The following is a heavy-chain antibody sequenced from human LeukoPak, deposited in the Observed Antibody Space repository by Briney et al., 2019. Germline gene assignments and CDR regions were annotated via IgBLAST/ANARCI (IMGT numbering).Heavy chain of an antibody. CDR3: AKDIGGGGSCYDY. CDR2: ISGDGGST. J-gene: IGHJ4*02. Sequence: GGSLRLSCAGSGFTFDDYAMHWVRQAPGKGLEWVSLISGDGGSTYYADSVKGRFTISGDNSKNSLYLQMNSLRTEDTALYYCAKDIGGGGSCYDYWGQGTLVTVSS. V-gene: IGHV3-43*02. D-gene: IGHD2-15*01. CDR1: GFTFDDYA.